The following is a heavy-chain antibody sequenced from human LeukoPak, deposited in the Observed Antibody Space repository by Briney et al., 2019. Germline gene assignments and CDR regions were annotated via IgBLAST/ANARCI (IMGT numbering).Heavy chain of an antibody. Sequence: GRSLRLSCAAPGFRFTTYGVHWVRQAPGKGLEWVAVTSYDGSNKYYADSVKGRFTISRDNSKNTRYLQMNSLRAEDTAVYYCAKDCGSGWPKGAFDIWGQGTMVTVSS. J-gene: IGHJ3*02. CDR1: GFRFTTYG. D-gene: IGHD6-19*01. V-gene: IGHV3-30*18. CDR3: AKDCGSGWPKGAFDI. CDR2: TSYDGSNK.